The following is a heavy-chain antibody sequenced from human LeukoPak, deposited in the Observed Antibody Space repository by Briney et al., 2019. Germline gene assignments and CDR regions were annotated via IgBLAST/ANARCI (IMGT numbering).Heavy chain of an antibody. CDR1: GLTFSNAW. CDR2: IKTETERVTT. D-gene: IGHD1-26*01. V-gene: IGHV3-15*01. Sequence: PGGSLRLSCAASGLTFSNAWMNWVRQAPGKGLEWVGRIKTETERVTTDCAAPVKGRFTISRDDSKNTLYLQMNSLKTEDTAVYYCATDGGVTYYDRYYFAYWGQGTLVTVSS. CDR3: ATDGGVTYYDRYYFAY. J-gene: IGHJ4*02.